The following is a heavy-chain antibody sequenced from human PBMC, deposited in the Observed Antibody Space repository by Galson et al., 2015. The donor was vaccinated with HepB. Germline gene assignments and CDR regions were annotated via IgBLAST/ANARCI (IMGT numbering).Heavy chain of an antibody. D-gene: IGHD3-16*01. CDR1: GGTFSSYA. CDR2: IIPIFGTA. CDR3: ARCLGWPSSPDYYYYMDV. J-gene: IGHJ6*03. Sequence: SVKVSCKASGGTFSSYAISWVRQAPGQGLEWMGGIIPIFGTANYAQKFQGRVTITADESTSTAYMELSSLRSEDTAVYYCARCLGWPSSPDYYYYMDVWGKGTTVAVSS. V-gene: IGHV1-69*13.